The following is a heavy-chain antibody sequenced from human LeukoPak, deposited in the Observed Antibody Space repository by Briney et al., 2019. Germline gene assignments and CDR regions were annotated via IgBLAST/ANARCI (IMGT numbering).Heavy chain of an antibody. J-gene: IGHJ4*02. CDR2: IYYSGST. CDR1: GGSISSYY. V-gene: IGHV4-59*01. Sequence: TSETLSLTCTVSGGSISSYYWSWIRQPPGKGLEWIGYIYYSGSTNYNPSLKSRVTISVDTSKNQFFLKLSSVTAADTAVYYCAREDIVLMAYDNWGQGALVTVSS. D-gene: IGHD2-8*01. CDR3: AREDIVLMAYDN.